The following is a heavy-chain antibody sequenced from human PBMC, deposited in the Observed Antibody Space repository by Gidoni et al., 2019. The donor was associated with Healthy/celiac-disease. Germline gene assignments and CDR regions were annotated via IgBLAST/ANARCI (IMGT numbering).Heavy chain of an antibody. D-gene: IGHD3-10*01. Sequence: QVQLVQAGAELKKPGSSVKVSCKASGGTFSSYAISWVRQAPGQGLEWMGRIIPILGKANYAQKFQGRVKITADKYTSTAYMELSSLRSEDTAVYYCARERPDYYGSGSYYNSYYYGMDVWGQGTTVTVSS. J-gene: IGHJ6*02. CDR3: ARERPDYYGSGSYYNSYYYGMDV. CDR1: GGTFSSYA. CDR2: IIPILGKA. V-gene: IGHV1-69*09.